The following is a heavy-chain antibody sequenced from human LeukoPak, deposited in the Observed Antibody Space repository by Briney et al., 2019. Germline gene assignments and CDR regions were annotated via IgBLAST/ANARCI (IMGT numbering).Heavy chain of an antibody. CDR2: IRYDGSNK. V-gene: IGHV3-30*02. Sequence: GGSLRLSCAASGFTFSSYGMHWVRQAPGKGLEWVAFIRYDGSNKYYADSVKGRFTISRDNSKNTLYLQMNSLRAEDTAVYYCAKTPKGNWNDLDAPLDYWGQGTLVTVSS. D-gene: IGHD1-1*01. J-gene: IGHJ4*02. CDR1: GFTFSSYG. CDR3: AKTPKGNWNDLDAPLDY.